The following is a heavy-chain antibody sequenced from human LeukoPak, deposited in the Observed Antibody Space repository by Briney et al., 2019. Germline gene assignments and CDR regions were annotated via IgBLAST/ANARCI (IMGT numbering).Heavy chain of an antibody. D-gene: IGHD4-23*01. J-gene: IGHJ3*02. V-gene: IGHV4-61*01. CDR2: IYYSGST. CDR1: GGSVSSGSYY. Sequence: PSETLSPTCTVSGGSVSSGSYYWSWIRQPPGKGLEWIGYIYYSGSTNYNPSLKSRVTISVDTSKNQFSLKLSSVTAADTAVYYCARLYGGNGAFDIWGQGTMVTASS. CDR3: ARLYGGNGAFDI.